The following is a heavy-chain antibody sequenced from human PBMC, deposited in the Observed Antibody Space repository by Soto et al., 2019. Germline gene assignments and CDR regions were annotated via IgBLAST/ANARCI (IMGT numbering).Heavy chain of an antibody. V-gene: IGHV3-48*02. D-gene: IGHD3-22*01. CDR2: ISSSSSTI. CDR1: GFTFSSYS. CDR3: ARDVRATYYYDSSGPLYWYFDL. J-gene: IGHJ2*01. Sequence: EVQLVESGGGLVQPGGSLRLSCAASGFTFSSYSMNWVRQAPGKGLEWVSYISSSSSTIYYADSVKGRFTISRDNAKKSLYLQMNSLRDEDTAVYYCARDVRATYYYDSSGPLYWYFDLWGRGTLVTVSS.